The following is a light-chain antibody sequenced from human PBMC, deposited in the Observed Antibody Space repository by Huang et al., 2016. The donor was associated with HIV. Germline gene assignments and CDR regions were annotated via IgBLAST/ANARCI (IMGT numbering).Light chain of an antibody. CDR2: DVS. CDR1: QSIGTS. CDR3: QQRSKWPLT. V-gene: IGKV3-11*01. Sequence: EIVLTQSPVTLSLSPGDRATLSCRASQSIGTSLAWYQQKSGQAPRLLIYDVSNRAAGFPARFSASGSETDFTLTIGSLDPDDFAIYHCQQRSKWPLTFGGGTKVEMK. J-gene: IGKJ4*01.